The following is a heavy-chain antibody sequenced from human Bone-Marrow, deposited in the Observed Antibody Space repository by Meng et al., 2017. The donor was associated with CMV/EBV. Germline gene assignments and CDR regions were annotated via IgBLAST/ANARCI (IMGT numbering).Heavy chain of an antibody. CDR2: IYSGGSST. V-gene: IGHV3-23*03. Sequence: GESLKISCAASGFTFSSYAMSWVRQAPGKGLEWVSVIYSGGSSTYYADSVKGRFTISRDNSKNTLYLQMNSLRAEDTAVYYCAKQSFPLRYCSSTSCPSTYFAYWGQGPRVTGSS. CDR3: AKQSFPLRYCSSTSCPSTYFAY. J-gene: IGHJ4*02. CDR1: GFTFSSYA. D-gene: IGHD2-2*01.